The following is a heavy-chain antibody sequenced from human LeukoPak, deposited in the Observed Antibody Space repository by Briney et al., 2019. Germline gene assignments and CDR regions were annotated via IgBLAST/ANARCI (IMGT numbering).Heavy chain of an antibody. Sequence: GGSLRLSCAASGFTFSSYAMSWVRLVPGKGLEWVSAISGSGDSTYYADSVKGRFTISRDNSRNTLYLQMNSLRAEDTAVYYCAKDPRVGGWEYFHRWGQGTLATVSS. D-gene: IGHD1-26*01. V-gene: IGHV3-23*01. J-gene: IGHJ1*01. CDR3: AKDPRVGGWEYFHR. CDR2: ISGSGDST. CDR1: GFTFSSYA.